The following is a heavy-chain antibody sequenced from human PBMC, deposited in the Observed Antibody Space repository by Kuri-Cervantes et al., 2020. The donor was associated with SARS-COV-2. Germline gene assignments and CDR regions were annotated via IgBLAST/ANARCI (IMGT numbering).Heavy chain of an antibody. CDR3: ATSGSPVPDLNWFDP. Sequence: SVKVSCKASGYTFTSYAISWVRQAPGQGLEWMGGIIPIFGTANYAQKFQGRVTITADESTSTAYMELSSLRSEDTAVYYCATSGSPVPDLNWFDPWGQGTLVTVSS. D-gene: IGHD2-2*01. J-gene: IGHJ5*02. V-gene: IGHV1-69*13. CDR1: GYTFTSYA. CDR2: IIPIFGTA.